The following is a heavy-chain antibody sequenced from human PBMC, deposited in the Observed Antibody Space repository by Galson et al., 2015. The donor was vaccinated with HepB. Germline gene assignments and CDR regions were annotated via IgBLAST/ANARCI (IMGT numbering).Heavy chain of an antibody. V-gene: IGHV1-18*01. Sequence: SCKASSYTFTSYGIAWVRQAPGQGLEWMGWISSYNGDTYFAQKFRGRVTMTTDTSTSTAYMELRGLRSDDTAVYYCARAGSGYDLHFDYWGQGTLVTVSS. CDR3: ARAGSGYDLHFDY. J-gene: IGHJ4*02. CDR2: ISSYNGDT. CDR1: SYTFTSYG. D-gene: IGHD3-22*01.